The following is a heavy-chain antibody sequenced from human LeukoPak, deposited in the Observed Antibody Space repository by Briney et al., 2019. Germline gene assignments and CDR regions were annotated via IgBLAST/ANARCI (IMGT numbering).Heavy chain of an antibody. D-gene: IGHD2-2*01. CDR3: AKETTSSFVY. Sequence: GGSLRLSCAASGFTFSSYAMNWVRQAPGKGLEWVSGIRNSGGSTYYADSVKGRFTISRDNSKNTLYLQMNSLRAEDTAVYYCAKETTSSFVYWGQVTLATISS. J-gene: IGHJ4*02. CDR1: GFTFSSYA. CDR2: IRNSGGST. V-gene: IGHV3-23*01.